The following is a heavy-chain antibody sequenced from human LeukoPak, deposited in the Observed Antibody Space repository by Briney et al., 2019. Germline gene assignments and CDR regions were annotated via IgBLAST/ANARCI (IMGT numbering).Heavy chain of an antibody. J-gene: IGHJ4*02. Sequence: ASVKVSCKASGYTFTGYYMHWVRQAPGQGLEWMGWINPNSGDTNYAQKFQGRVTMTRDTSINTAYMELSSLRSDDTALYYCVRDPSDIVVVPAAKLDYWGQGTLVTVSS. V-gene: IGHV1-2*02. CDR2: INPNSGDT. CDR1: GYTFTGYY. D-gene: IGHD2-2*01. CDR3: VRDPSDIVVVPAAKLDY.